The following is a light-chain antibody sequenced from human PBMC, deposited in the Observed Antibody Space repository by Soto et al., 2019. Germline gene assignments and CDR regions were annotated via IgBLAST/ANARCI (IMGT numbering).Light chain of an antibody. Sequence: DIVMTQSPLSLTVTPGEPASISCRSSQSLLHRSGNHYLDWYLQKPGQSPQLLIYLGSNRASGVPDRFSGSGSGTDFTLKISRVEAEDVGVYYCMQASQTRTFGQGTKLEIK. CDR3: MQASQTRT. J-gene: IGKJ2*01. CDR2: LGS. V-gene: IGKV2-28*01. CDR1: QSLLHRSGNHY.